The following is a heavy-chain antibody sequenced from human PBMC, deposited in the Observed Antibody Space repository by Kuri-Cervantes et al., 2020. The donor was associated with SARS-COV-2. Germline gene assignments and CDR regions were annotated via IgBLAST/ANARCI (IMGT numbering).Heavy chain of an antibody. CDR1: GFTFSSHA. V-gene: IGHV3-53*01. D-gene: IGHD6-13*01. CDR3: ARVVGYSSSWYYFDY. J-gene: IGHJ4*02. CDR2: IYSGGST. Sequence: GESLKISCSASGFTFSSHALHWVRQAPGKGLEWVSVIYSGGSTYYADSVKGRFTISRDNSKNTLYLQMNSLRAEDTAVYYCARVVGYSSSWYYFDYWGQGTLVTVSS.